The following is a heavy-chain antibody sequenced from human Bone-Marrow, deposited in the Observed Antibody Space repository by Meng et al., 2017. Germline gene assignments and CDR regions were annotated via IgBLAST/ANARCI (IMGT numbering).Heavy chain of an antibody. Sequence: ASVKVSCKASGYTFTSYYMHWVRQAPGQGLEWMGIINPSGGSTSYAQKFQGRVTMTRDTSTSTVYMELARLTSEDTDVYFCARKAGNCITITCYSLDYWGQGTRVTGCS. CDR2: INPSGGST. CDR1: GYTFTSYY. J-gene: IGHJ4*02. V-gene: IGHV1-46*01. CDR3: ARKAGNCITITCYSLDY. D-gene: IGHD2-15*01.